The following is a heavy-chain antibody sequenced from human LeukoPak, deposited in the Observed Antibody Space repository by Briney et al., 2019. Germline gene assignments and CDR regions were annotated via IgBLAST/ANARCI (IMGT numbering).Heavy chain of an antibody. V-gene: IGHV3-23*01. CDR3: AKGQPGEREIGWFDP. D-gene: IGHD5-24*01. CDR1: GFTFSSYA. J-gene: IGHJ5*02. Sequence: PGGSLRLSCAASGFTFSSYAMTWVRQAPGKGLEWVSAISGSGGITYVAGSVKGRFTISRDNSKNTLYLQMNGLRAEDTAVYYCAKGQPGEREIGWFDPWGQGILVTVSS. CDR2: ISGSGGIT.